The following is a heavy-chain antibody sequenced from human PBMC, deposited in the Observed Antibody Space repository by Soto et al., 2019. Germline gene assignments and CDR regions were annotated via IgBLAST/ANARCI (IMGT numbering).Heavy chain of an antibody. V-gene: IGHV3-48*02. Sequence: EVQLVESGGGLVQPGGSLRLSCAASGFTFSTYSMNWVRQAPGKGLEWVSYISSSGSTIHYADSVKGRVTISRDNAKNSLFLQMNSLRDDDTAVYYCARDWNYVGFSDYWGQGAQVTVSS. CDR3: ARDWNYVGFSDY. CDR1: GFTFSTYS. CDR2: ISSSGSTI. D-gene: IGHD1-7*01. J-gene: IGHJ4*02.